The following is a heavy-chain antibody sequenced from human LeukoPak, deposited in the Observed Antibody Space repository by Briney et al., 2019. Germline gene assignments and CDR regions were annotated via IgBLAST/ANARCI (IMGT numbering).Heavy chain of an antibody. CDR2: IIPIFGTA. Sequence: SVKVSCKASGGTFSSYAISWVRQAPGQGLEWMGGIIPIFGTANYAQKFQGRVTITTDESTSTAYMELSSLRSEDTAVYYCASSYYGSGSYSKQTFDYWGQGTLVTVSS. V-gene: IGHV1-69*05. CDR3: ASSYYGSGSYSKQTFDY. CDR1: GGTFSSYA. D-gene: IGHD3-10*01. J-gene: IGHJ4*02.